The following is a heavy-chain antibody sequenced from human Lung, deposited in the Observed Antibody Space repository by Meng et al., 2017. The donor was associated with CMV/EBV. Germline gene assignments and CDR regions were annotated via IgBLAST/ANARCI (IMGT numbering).Heavy chain of an antibody. Sequence: GGXLRLXXAASGFTFSSYEMNWARQAPGKGLEWVSYISSSGSTIYDADSVKGRFTISRDNAKNSLYLQMNSLRAEDTAVNYCARNGQYYDFWSGNYKVSHNYDYYGMDVWGQGTXVTVSS. D-gene: IGHD3-3*01. J-gene: IGHJ6*02. CDR1: GFTFSSYE. CDR2: ISSSGSTI. V-gene: IGHV3-48*03. CDR3: ARNGQYYDFWSGNYKVSHNYDYYGMDV.